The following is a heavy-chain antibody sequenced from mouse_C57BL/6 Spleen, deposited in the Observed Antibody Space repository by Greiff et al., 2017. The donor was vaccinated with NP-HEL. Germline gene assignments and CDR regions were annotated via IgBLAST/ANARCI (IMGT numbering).Heavy chain of an antibody. CDR1: GFTFSSYA. J-gene: IGHJ3*01. Sequence: EVQLVESGGGLVKPGGSLKLSCAASGFTFSSYAMSWVRQTPEKRLEWVATISDGGSYTYYPDNVKGRFTISRDNAKNNLYLQMSHLKSEDTAMYYCANYDGYYGGFAYWGQGTLVTVSA. CDR2: ISDGGSYT. V-gene: IGHV5-4*01. CDR3: ANYDGYYGGFAY. D-gene: IGHD2-3*01.